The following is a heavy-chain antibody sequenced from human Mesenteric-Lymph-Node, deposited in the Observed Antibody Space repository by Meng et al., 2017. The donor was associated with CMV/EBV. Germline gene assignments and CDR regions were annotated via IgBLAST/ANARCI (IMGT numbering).Heavy chain of an antibody. V-gene: IGHV1-46*01. D-gene: IGHD1-7*01. CDR2: INPSGGST. CDR3: ARDPMAHKELLYAFDI. Sequence: ASVKVSCKASGYTFTGYYMHWVRQAPGQGLEWMGIINPSGGSTSYAQKFQGRVTMTRDTSTSTVYMELSSLRSEDTAVYYCARDPMAHKELLYAFDIWGQGTMVTVSS. CDR1: GYTFTGYY. J-gene: IGHJ3*02.